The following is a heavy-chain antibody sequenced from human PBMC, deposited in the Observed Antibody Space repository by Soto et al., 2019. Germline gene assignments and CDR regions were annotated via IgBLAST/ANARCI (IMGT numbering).Heavy chain of an antibody. CDR2: INPRGGST. J-gene: IGHJ5*02. Sequence: QVQLVQSGAEVKKPGASVKVSCKASGYTFTSYYMHWVRQAPGQGLEWMGIINPRGGSTSYAQKFQGRVTMTRDTSTSTVYMELSSLRSEDTAVYYCARETLGYCISTSCRRGWFDPWGQGTLVTVSS. CDR3: ARETLGYCISTSCRRGWFDP. CDR1: GYTFTSYY. V-gene: IGHV1-46*03. D-gene: IGHD2-2*01.